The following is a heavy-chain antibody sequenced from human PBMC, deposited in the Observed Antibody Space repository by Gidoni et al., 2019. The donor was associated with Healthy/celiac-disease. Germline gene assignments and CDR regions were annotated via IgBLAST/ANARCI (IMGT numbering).Heavy chain of an antibody. D-gene: IGHD3-3*01. Sequence: QVQLQQWGAGLLKPSETLSLTCAVYGGSFSGYYWSWIRQPPGKGLEWIGEINHSGSTNYNPSLKSRVTISVDTSKNQFSLKLSSVTAADTAVYYCARVDNFWSAPKRLGWFDPWGQGTLVTVSS. CDR2: INHSGST. V-gene: IGHV4-34*01. CDR3: ARVDNFWSAPKRLGWFDP. J-gene: IGHJ5*02. CDR1: GGSFSGYY.